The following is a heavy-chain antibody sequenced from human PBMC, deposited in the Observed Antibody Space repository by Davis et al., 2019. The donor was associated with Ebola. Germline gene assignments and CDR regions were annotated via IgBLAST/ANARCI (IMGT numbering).Heavy chain of an antibody. Sequence: PSDTLSHPCPSYGASLTGYYWSWIRQPPGKGLEWIGEINHSGSTNYNPSLKSRVTISVDTSKNQFSLKLSSVTAADTAVYYCARGLQQLVRRGYYMDVWGKGTTVTVSS. CDR2: INHSGST. J-gene: IGHJ6*03. V-gene: IGHV4-34*01. D-gene: IGHD6-13*01. CDR1: GASLTGYY. CDR3: ARGLQQLVRRGYYMDV.